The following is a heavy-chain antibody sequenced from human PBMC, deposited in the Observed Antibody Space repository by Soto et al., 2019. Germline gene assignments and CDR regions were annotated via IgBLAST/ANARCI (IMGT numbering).Heavy chain of an antibody. CDR2: IYSGGNT. J-gene: IGHJ4*02. CDR1: GFTVSSNQ. D-gene: IGHD6-6*01. V-gene: IGHV3-66*01. CDR3: AVEYSSSSAFDY. Sequence: GGSLRLSCAASGFTVSSNQMNWVRQAPGKGLEWVSIIYSGGNTYYADSVKGRLTVSRDNSKNTLYLQMNSLRAEDTAVYYCAVEYSSSSAFDYWGQGTLVNVSS.